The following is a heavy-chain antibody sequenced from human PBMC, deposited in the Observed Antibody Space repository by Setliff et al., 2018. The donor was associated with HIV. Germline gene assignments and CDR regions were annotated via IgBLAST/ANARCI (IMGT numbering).Heavy chain of an antibody. CDR1: GDSIRGGDFY. D-gene: IGHD1-1*01. V-gene: IGHV4-30-4*01. Sequence: PSETLSLTCIVSGDSIRGGDFYWTWIRQSPGKGLEWIGYVYWSGTTHYNPSLNGRVTISVDTSENQFSLKLDSLTAADSAVYYCARTTRHDGAAYDAFDLWGKGTLVTVSS. CDR3: ARTTRHDGAAYDAFDL. CDR2: VYWSGTT. J-gene: IGHJ3*01.